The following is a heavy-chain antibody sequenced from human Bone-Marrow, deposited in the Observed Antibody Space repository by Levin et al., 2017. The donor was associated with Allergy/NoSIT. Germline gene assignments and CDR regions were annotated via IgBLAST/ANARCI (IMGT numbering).Heavy chain of an antibody. CDR3: ARGQQWPPFPDC. J-gene: IGHJ4*02. D-gene: IGHD6-19*01. CDR1: GFSFSRYS. Sequence: GGSLRLSCAASGFSFSRYSMNWVRQAPGKGLEWVSYIKSSSSDMDYADPVRGRFTISRDNAKNTLYLQMNGLRDEDTAVYYCARGQQWPPFPDCWGQGTLVTVSS. CDR2: IKSSSSDM. V-gene: IGHV3-48*02.